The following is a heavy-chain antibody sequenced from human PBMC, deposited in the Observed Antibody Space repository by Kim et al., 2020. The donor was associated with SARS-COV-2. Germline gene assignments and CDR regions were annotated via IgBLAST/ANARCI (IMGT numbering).Heavy chain of an antibody. Sequence: SVKSRLTINPDTSKNQFSLQLNSVTPEDTAVYYCARGEGTTMHGQNWFDPWGQGTLVTVSS. V-gene: IGHV6-1*01. J-gene: IGHJ5*02. CDR3: ARGEGTTMHGQNWFDP. D-gene: IGHD4-17*01.